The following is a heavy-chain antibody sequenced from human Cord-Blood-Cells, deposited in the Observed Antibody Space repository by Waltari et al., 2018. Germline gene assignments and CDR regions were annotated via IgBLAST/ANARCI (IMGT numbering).Heavy chain of an antibody. J-gene: IGHJ4*02. CDR1: GGSFSGYY. D-gene: IGHD6-13*01. CDR3: ARGKTSSSWFDY. Sequence: QVQLQQWGAGLLKPSETLSPTCAVYGGSFSGYYWSWIRQPPGKGLEWIGEINHSGSTNYNPSLKSRVTISVDTSKNQFSLKLSSVTAADTAVYYCARGKTSSSWFDYWGQGTLVTVSS. V-gene: IGHV4-34*01. CDR2: INHSGST.